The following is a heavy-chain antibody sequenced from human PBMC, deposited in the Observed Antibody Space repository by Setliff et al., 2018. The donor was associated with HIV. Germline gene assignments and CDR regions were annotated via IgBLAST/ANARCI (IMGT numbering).Heavy chain of an antibody. J-gene: IGHJ3*02. CDR2: ISAYNGNT. V-gene: IGHV1-18*01. D-gene: IGHD3-22*01. CDR1: GYTFTSYG. Sequence: ASVKVSCKASGYTFTSYGIGWVRQAPGQGLEWMGWISAYNGNTNYAQKLQGRVTMTTDTSTSTDYMELRSLRSDDTAVYYCARDPYDSSGYRAFGIWGQGTMVTVSS. CDR3: ARDPYDSSGYRAFGI.